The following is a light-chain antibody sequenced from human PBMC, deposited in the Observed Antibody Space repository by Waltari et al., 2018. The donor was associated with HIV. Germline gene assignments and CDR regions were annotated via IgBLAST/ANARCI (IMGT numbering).Light chain of an antibody. V-gene: IGKV1-12*01. Sequence: DIQMTQSPLSMSASVGDRVTITCRASEAISNWVAWYQQKSGTAPKLLIHGASHLQRGVPSMFRGTGSGTVFSLTISGLLPEDFASYYCQQTNLFPLTFGPGT. CDR3: QQTNLFPLT. CDR2: GAS. J-gene: IGKJ2*01. CDR1: EAISNW.